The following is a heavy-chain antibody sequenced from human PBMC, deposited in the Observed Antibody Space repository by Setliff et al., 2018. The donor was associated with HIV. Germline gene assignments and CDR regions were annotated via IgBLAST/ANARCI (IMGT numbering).Heavy chain of an antibody. CDR2: FYYRGSP. Sequence: SETLSLTCTVSGASIDTHYWSWIRQSPGKGLEWIGHFYYRGSPRYNPSLRSRVTISGDMSKNQFSLKLHSMAAADTAVYFCASGYSSSSYFDYWGQGSLVTVSS. CDR3: ASGYSSSSYFDY. D-gene: IGHD6-6*01. V-gene: IGHV4-59*11. J-gene: IGHJ4*02. CDR1: GASIDTHY.